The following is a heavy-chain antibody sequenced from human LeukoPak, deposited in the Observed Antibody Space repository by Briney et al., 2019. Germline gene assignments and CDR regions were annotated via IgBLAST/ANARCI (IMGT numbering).Heavy chain of an antibody. CDR3: ARGRVDSGATQVSDD. J-gene: IGHJ4*02. V-gene: IGHV4-34*01. CDR2: INDSGSV. Sequence: PSETLSLTCAVYSGSFSGYYWSWIRQPPGKGLEWIGEINDSGSVNCNPSLKNRATLSVDTSKNQFSLRLSSVAAADTADCARGRVDSGATQVSDDWGQATLVTVSS. D-gene: IGHD2-15*01. CDR1: SGSFSGYY.